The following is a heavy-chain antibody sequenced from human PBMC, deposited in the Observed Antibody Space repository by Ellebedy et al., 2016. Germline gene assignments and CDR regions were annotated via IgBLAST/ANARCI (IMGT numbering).Heavy chain of an antibody. CDR2: ISSSSSYI. V-gene: IGHV3-21*01. Sequence: GGSLRLSCAASGFTFSSYSMNWVRQAPGKGLEWVSSISSSSSYIYYADSVKGRFTISRDNAKNSLYLQMNSLRAEDTAVYYCARGIRVHYYYYGMDVWGQGTTVTVSS. CDR1: GFTFSSYS. J-gene: IGHJ6*02. CDR3: ARGIRVHYYYYGMDV. D-gene: IGHD4/OR15-4a*01.